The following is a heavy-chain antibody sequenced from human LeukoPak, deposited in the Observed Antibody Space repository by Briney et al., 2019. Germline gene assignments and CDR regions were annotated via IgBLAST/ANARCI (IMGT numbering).Heavy chain of an antibody. J-gene: IGHJ4*02. D-gene: IGHD3-16*01. CDR1: GFTFRNYY. V-gene: IGHV3-11*01. Sequence: KPGGSLRLSCAASGFTFRNYYMSWIRQAPGKGLEWVSYISSRSSDIYYADSVKGRFTISRDNAKNSLYLQMNSLRAEDTAVYFCARVSGEGLPHDYWGQGTLVTVSS. CDR2: ISSRSSDI. CDR3: ARVSGEGLPHDY.